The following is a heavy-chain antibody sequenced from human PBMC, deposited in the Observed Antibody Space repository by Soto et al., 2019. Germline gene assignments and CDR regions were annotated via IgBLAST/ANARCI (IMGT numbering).Heavy chain of an antibody. CDR3: ARFNWGSWVAFDY. V-gene: IGHV4-59*08. J-gene: IGHJ4*02. Sequence: SETLSLTCTVSGGSISSYYWSWIRQPPGKGLEWIGYIYYSGSTNYNPSLKSRVTISVDTSKNQFSLKLSSVTAADTAVYYCARFNWGSWVAFDYWGQGTLVTVSS. CDR1: GGSISSYY. D-gene: IGHD7-27*01. CDR2: IYYSGST.